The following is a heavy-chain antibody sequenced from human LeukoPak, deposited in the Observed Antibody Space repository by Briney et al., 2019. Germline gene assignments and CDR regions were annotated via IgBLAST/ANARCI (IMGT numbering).Heavy chain of an antibody. CDR3: ARHSVDCSGGSCYSGAFDI. J-gene: IGHJ3*02. CDR2: IYPGDSDT. D-gene: IGHD2-15*01. V-gene: IGHV5-51*01. Sequence: GESLKISCKGSGYSFTSYWIGWVRQMPGKGLEWMGIIYPGDSDTRYSPSFQGQVTISAVKSISTAYLQWSSLKASDTAMYYCARHSVDCSGGSCYSGAFDIWGQGTMVTVSS. CDR1: GYSFTSYW.